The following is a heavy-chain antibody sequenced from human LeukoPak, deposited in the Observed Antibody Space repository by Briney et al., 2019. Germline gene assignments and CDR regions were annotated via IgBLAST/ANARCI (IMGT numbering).Heavy chain of an antibody. Sequence: SETLSLTCTVSGGSISSGGYYWSWIRQPPGKGLEWIGEINHSGSTNYNPSLKSRVTISVDTSKNQFSLKLSSVTAADTAVYYCASSLVAGTRGWFDPWGQGTLVTVSS. CDR3: ASSLVAGTRGWFDP. V-gene: IGHV4-39*07. J-gene: IGHJ5*02. CDR2: INHSGST. D-gene: IGHD6-19*01. CDR1: GGSISSGGYY.